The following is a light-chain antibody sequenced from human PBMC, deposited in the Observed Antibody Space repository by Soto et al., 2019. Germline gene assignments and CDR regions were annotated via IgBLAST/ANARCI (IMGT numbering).Light chain of an antibody. CDR2: GAS. V-gene: IGKV3-20*01. Sequence: DIVMTQSPATLSLSPGDSASLSCRASQSVSSSYLAWYQQKPGQAPRLLIYGASSRATGIPDSFSGSGSGTEFTLTIRRLEPEDFAVYYCKQYGSSPTCGQGTKVDIK. CDR3: KQYGSSPT. CDR1: QSVSSSY. J-gene: IGKJ1*01.